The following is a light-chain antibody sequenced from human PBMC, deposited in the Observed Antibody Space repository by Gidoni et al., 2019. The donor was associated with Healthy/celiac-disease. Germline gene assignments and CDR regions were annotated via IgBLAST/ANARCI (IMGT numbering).Light chain of an antibody. J-gene: IGKJ3*01. V-gene: IGKV2-28*01. CDR1: HTRLHSNGYNY. Sequence: EIVRTQSPLSLPVTPGEPASISCRSSHTRLHSNGYNYVDWYLQTPVQSPQLLSYLGTNPTSGVHNSFSSSGSGEDFTLKSSRVEAEDVGVYYCMQALQTPHTFGPGTKVGIK. CDR3: MQALQTPHT. CDR2: LGT.